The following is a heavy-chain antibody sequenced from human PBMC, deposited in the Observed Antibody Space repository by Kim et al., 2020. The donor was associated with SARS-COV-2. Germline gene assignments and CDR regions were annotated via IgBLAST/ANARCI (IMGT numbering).Heavy chain of an antibody. V-gene: IGHV4-31*03. J-gene: IGHJ6*02. CDR1: GGSISSGGYY. D-gene: IGHD3-9*01. CDR2: IYYSGST. Sequence: SETLSLTCTVSGGSISSGGYYWSWIRQHPGKGLEWIGYIYYSGSTYYNPSLKSRVTISVDTSKNQFSLKLSSVTAADTAVYYCARDSWYDILTGYKVGYYYGMDVWGQGTTVTVSS. CDR3: ARDSWYDILTGYKVGYYYGMDV.